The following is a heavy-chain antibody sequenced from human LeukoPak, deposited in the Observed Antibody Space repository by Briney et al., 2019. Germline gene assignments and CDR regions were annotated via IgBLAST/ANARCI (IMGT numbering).Heavy chain of an antibody. CDR2: IIPIFGTA. Sequence: GASVKVSCKASGYTFTGYYMHWVRQAPGQGLEWMGGIIPIFGTANYAQKFQGRVTMTRDMSTSTDYMELSSLRSEDTAVYYCARDNSVEDTAWWFDPWGQGTLVTVSS. J-gene: IGHJ5*02. CDR1: GYTFTGYY. CDR3: ARDNSVEDTAWWFDP. D-gene: IGHD4-23*01. V-gene: IGHV1-46*01.